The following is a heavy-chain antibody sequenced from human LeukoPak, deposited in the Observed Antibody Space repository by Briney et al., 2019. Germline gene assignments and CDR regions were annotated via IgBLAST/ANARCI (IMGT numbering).Heavy chain of an antibody. J-gene: IGHJ5*02. CDR2: IYHSGST. D-gene: IGHD2-2*01. Sequence: PSETVSLTCAVSGGSISSGGYSWSWIRQPPGKGLEWIGYIYHSGSTYYNPSLKSRVTISVDRSKNQFSLKLSSVTAADTAVYYCARAQLGFDHWGQGTLVTVSS. CDR3: ARAQLGFDH. V-gene: IGHV4-30-2*01. CDR1: GGSISSGGYS.